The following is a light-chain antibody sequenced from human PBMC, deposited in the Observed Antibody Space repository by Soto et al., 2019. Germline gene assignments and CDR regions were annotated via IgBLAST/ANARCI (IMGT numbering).Light chain of an antibody. V-gene: IGKV1-5*01. Sequence: DIQMTQSPTTLSSSLGDRVTITCRASQSISSLLAWYQQKPGTAPKLLIHDVSSLQGGVPSRFSGSGSGTEFTLTISSLKPDDFAVYYCQQYNSFSPFGQGTRLEIK. J-gene: IGKJ5*01. CDR2: DVS. CDR3: QQYNSFSP. CDR1: QSISSL.